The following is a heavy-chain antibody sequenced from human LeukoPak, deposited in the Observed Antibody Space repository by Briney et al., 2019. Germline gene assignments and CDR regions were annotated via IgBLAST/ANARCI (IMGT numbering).Heavy chain of an antibody. V-gene: IGHV4-4*02. D-gene: IGHD6-19*01. CDR1: GGSISSTNW. CDR3: ARRSPYSTGWSSYFDY. CDR2: IYRSGTT. Sequence: PSGTLSLTRAVSGGSISSTNWWSWVRQPPGKGLEWIGEIYRSGTTNYKPSLKSRVTISLDKSRNHFSLKLTSVTAADSAVYYCARRSPYSTGWSSYFDYWGQGALVTVSS. J-gene: IGHJ4*02.